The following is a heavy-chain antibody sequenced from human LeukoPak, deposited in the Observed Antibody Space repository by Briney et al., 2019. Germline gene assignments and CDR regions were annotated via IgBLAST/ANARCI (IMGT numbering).Heavy chain of an antibody. CDR1: GYTFTDYF. J-gene: IGHJ4*02. CDR3: ARDLTSTSNWELDY. Sequence: ASVKVSCKASGYTFTDYFIHWVRQAPGQGLEWMGRINPNSGGTDDAQNFQGRVTMTRDTSISTAYMELSRLRSDDTAVYYCARDLTSTSNWELDYWGQGTLVTVSS. D-gene: IGHD7-27*01. CDR2: INPNSGGT. V-gene: IGHV1-2*06.